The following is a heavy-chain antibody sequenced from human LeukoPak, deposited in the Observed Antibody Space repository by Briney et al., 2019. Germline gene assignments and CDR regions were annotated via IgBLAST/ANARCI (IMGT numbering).Heavy chain of an antibody. Sequence: GGSLRLSCAASGFTFSSYAMNWVRQAPGKGLEWVSVITGSGGSTYYTVSVKGRFTISRGNSKNALYLQMNNLRAEDTAVYYCAKNGPPRIALDASIDYWGQGALVTVCS. CDR3: AKNGPPRIALDASIDY. CDR1: GFTFSSYA. J-gene: IGHJ4*02. D-gene: IGHD3-3*02. V-gene: IGHV3-23*01. CDR2: ITGSGGST.